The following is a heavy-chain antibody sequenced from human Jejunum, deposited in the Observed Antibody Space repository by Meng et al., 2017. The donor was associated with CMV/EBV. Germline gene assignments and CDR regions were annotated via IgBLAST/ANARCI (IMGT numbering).Heavy chain of an antibody. J-gene: IGHJ5*02. CDR1: GDSMNNYF. V-gene: IGHV4-59*01. D-gene: IGHD3-16*02. CDR3: ARAGGYPNWFDP. Sequence: VSGDSMNNYFWSWIRQPPGKGLEWIGYVYHNGRTNYNPSPRSRVTISIDTSENQFSLSLSSVTAADTAVYYCARAGGYPNWFDPWGQGTLVTVSS. CDR2: VYHNGRT.